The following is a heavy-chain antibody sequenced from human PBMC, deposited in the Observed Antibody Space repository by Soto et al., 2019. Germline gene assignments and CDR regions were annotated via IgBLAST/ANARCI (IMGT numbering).Heavy chain of an antibody. Sequence: ASVKVSCKASGGTFSSYAISWARQAPGQGLEWMGGIIPIFGTANYAQKFQGRVTITADESTSTAYMELSSLRSEDTAVYYCARSRPGQPTSINWFDPWGQGTLVTVSS. CDR3: ARSRPGQPTSINWFDP. J-gene: IGHJ5*02. V-gene: IGHV1-69*13. CDR2: IIPIFGTA. D-gene: IGHD6-13*01. CDR1: GGTFSSYA.